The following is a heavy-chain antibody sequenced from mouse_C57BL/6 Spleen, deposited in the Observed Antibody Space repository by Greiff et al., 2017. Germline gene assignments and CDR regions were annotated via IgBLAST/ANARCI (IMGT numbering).Heavy chain of an antibody. CDR2: ISYSGST. CDR1: GYSITSGYD. J-gene: IGHJ3*01. V-gene: IGHV3-1*01. CDR3: ARGYSNLAWFAY. Sequence: VQLKESGPGMVKPSQSLSLTCTVTGYSITSGYDWHWIRHFPGNKLEWMGYISYSGSTNYNPSLKSRISITHDTSKNHFFLKLNSVTTEDTATYYCARGYSNLAWFAYWGQGTLVTVSA. D-gene: IGHD2-5*01.